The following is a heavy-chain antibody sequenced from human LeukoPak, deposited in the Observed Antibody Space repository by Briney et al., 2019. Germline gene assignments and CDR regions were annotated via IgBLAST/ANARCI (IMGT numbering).Heavy chain of an antibody. CDR3: VSPYYYDSGGYYYAFTMQYFQN. D-gene: IGHD3-22*01. V-gene: IGHV4-59*01. CDR2: IYYSGST. Sequence: SETLSLTCTVSGGSISSYYWSWIRQPPGKGLEWIGCIYYSGSTNYNPSLKSRVTISVDTSTNQFSLKLSSVTAADTAVYYCVSPYYYDSGGYYYAFTMQYFQNWGQGTLVTVSP. CDR1: GGSISSYY. J-gene: IGHJ1*01.